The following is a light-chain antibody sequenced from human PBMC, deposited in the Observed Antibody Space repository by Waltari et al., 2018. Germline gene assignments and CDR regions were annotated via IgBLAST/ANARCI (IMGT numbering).Light chain of an antibody. CDR2: SAS. CDR3: QHYNSFPLT. CDR1: QDINLY. Sequence: DIQMTQSPSSLSASVVDRVTITCRASQDINLYVAWFKQRPGKAPKSLIYSASILLSGVPSRFSGSGSGTEFTLTISDLQPEDFATYYCQHYNSFPLTFGGGTKVEIK. V-gene: IGKV1-16*01. J-gene: IGKJ4*01.